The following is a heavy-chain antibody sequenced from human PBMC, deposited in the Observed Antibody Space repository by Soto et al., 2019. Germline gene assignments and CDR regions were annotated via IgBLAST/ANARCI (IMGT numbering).Heavy chain of an antibody. D-gene: IGHD6-25*01. CDR1: GYSFTSYW. Sequence: PXDSLTISCKGSGYSFTSYWIGLVRQMPGKGLEWMGIIYPGDSDTRYSPSFQGQVTISADKSISTAYLQWSSLKASDTAMYYCARHLIAASWFDPWGQGTLVTVSS. CDR3: ARHLIAASWFDP. CDR2: IYPGDSDT. J-gene: IGHJ5*02. V-gene: IGHV5-51*01.